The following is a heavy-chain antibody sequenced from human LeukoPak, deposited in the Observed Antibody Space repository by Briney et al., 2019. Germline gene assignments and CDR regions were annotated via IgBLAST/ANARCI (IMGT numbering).Heavy chain of an antibody. V-gene: IGHV3-21*01. CDR1: GFTFSSYS. D-gene: IGHD6-6*01. CDR2: ISSSSRYI. Sequence: GSLRLSCAASGFTFSSYSMNWVRQAPGKGLEWVSSISSSSRYIYYADSVKGRFTISRDNAKNSLYLQMNSLRAEDTAVYYCARDLSSSSTAYFQHWGQGTLVTVSS. CDR3: ARDLSSSSTAYFQH. J-gene: IGHJ1*01.